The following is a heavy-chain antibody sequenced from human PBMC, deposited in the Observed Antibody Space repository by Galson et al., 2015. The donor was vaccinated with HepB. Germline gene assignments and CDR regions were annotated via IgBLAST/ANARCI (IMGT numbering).Heavy chain of an antibody. V-gene: IGHV1-18*01. Sequence: SVKVSCKASDYTFTNFVINWVRQAPGQGLEWLGWISAHDDDTTYADKFQGRVTMTTDTPTNTAYMELRSLRFDDTAIYFCAIGLESQNSEVNCWGQGTLVIVSS. CDR2: ISAHDDDT. CDR3: AIGLESQNSEVNC. J-gene: IGHJ4*02. D-gene: IGHD1/OR15-1a*01. CDR1: DYTFTNFV.